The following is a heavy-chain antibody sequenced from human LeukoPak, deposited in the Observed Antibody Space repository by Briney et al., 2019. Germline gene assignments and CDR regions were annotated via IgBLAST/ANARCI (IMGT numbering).Heavy chain of an antibody. CDR3: ARVDYYYGSGSHHYYYGMDV. J-gene: IGHJ6*02. Sequence: ASVKVSCKASGYAFTAYYMHWVRQAPGQGLEWMGWINPHSGGTNYAQNFQGRVTMTRDTSISTAYMELSRLRSDDTAVYYCARVDYYYGSGSHHYYYGMDVWGQGTTVTVSS. CDR2: INPHSGGT. CDR1: GYAFTAYY. V-gene: IGHV1-2*02. D-gene: IGHD3-10*01.